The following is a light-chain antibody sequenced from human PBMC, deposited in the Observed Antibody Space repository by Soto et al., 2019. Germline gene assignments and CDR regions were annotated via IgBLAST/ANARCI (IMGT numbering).Light chain of an antibody. J-gene: IGLJ1*01. V-gene: IGLV1-51*01. CDR1: SSNIGGNS. CDR3: GSWDSSLSAYV. CDR2: DDD. Sequence: QSVMTQPPSVSAAPGQRVTISCSGSSSNIGGNSVSWYQQLPGTAPKLLIYDDDKQPSGIPDRFSGSKSGTSATLGITGFQTGDEADYYYGSWDSSLSAYVFGSGTKLTVL.